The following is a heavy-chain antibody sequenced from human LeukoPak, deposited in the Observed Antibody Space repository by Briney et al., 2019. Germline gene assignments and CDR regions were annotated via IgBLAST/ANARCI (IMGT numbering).Heavy chain of an antibody. Sequence: SQTLSLTCAVYGGSFSGYYWSWIRQPPGKGLEWIGETNPSGSTNNHPTLKSQVTISVDKSKNQFSLKLSSVTAADTAVYYCARGLLGYCSSTSCGGCWFDPWGQGTLVTASS. V-gene: IGHV4-34*01. CDR3: ARGLLGYCSSTSCGGCWFDP. J-gene: IGHJ5*02. CDR2: TNPSGST. CDR1: GGSFSGYY. D-gene: IGHD2-2*01.